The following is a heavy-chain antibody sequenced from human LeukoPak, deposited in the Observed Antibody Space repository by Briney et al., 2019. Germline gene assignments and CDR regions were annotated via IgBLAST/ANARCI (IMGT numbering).Heavy chain of an antibody. CDR1: GFTFSSYG. D-gene: IGHD2-15*01. Sequence: PGRSLRLPCAASGFTFSSYGMHWVRQAPGKGLEWVAVISYDGSNKYYADFVKGRFTISRDNSKNPLYLQMNSLRADDTAVYYCAKDKRRYCSGGSCYRYDYWGQGTLVTVSS. J-gene: IGHJ4*02. V-gene: IGHV3-30*18. CDR2: ISYDGSNK. CDR3: AKDKRRYCSGGSCYRYDY.